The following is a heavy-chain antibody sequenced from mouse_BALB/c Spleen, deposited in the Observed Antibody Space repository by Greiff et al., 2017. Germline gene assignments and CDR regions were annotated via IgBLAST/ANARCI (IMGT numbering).Heavy chain of an antibody. V-gene: IGHV1S137*01. D-gene: IGHD2-2*01. Sequence: QVQLQQSGAELVRPGVSVKISCKGSGYTFTDYAMHWVKQSHAKSLEWIGVISTYYGDASYNQKFKGKATMTVDKSSSTAYMELARLTSEDSAVYYCAREGGDWLRAMDYWGQGTSVTVSS. CDR2: ISTYYGDA. CDR3: AREGGDWLRAMDY. J-gene: IGHJ4*01. CDR1: GYTFTDYA.